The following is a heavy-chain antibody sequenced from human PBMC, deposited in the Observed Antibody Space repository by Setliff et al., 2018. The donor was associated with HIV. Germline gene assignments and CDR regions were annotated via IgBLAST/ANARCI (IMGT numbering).Heavy chain of an antibody. J-gene: IGHJ4*02. CDR2: IYHSGST. CDR1: GYSISSDYY. V-gene: IGHV4-38-2*02. D-gene: IGHD3-22*01. Sequence: SETLSLTCTVSGYSISSDYYWGWIRQPPGKGRVWIGNIYHSGSTYYNPSLKSRVTISVDTSKNQFSLKLSSVTAADTAVYYCATLLASSSGYPRVPDYWGQGTLVTVSS. CDR3: ATLLASSSGYPRVPDY.